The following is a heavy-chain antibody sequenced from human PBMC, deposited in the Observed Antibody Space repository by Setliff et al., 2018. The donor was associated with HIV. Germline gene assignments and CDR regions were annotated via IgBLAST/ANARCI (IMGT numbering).Heavy chain of an antibody. CDR2: IYWDDDK. J-gene: IGHJ3*01. CDR3: ADRRDYYASGSYYFGS. Sequence: GSGPTLVNPTQTLTLTCTFSGFSLTTTGVGVGWIRQPPGKALEWLALIYWDDDKRYSPSLKSRLTIIKDTSKNQVVLTMTNMDPVDTATYYCADRRDYYASGSYYFGSWGQGTMVTVSS. D-gene: IGHD3-10*01. CDR1: GFSLTTTGVG. V-gene: IGHV2-5*02.